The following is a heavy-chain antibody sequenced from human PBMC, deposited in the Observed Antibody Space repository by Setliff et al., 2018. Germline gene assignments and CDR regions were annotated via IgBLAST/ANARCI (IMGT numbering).Heavy chain of an antibody. CDR1: GYSISSGYY. V-gene: IGHV4-38-2*02. D-gene: IGHD3-3*02. CDR2: LFRTGTT. CDR3: ARHLWGRWMAASSDYFDY. Sequence: SETLSLTCTVSGYSISSGYYWGWIRQPPGKGLEWLGSLFRTGTTYYNPSLESRVTMSVDTSNNQFSLKLHSVTAADTAVYYCARHLWGRWMAASSDYFDYWGQGSLVTVSS. J-gene: IGHJ4*02.